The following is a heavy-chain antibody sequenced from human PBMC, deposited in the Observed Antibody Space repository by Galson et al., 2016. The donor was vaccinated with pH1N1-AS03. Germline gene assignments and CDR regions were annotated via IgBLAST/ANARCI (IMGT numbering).Heavy chain of an antibody. Sequence: SLRISCAATKFTFSRFSMHWVRQAPVKGLEWVAAISFDGSNKHYADSVKGRFTISRDDAKNTLYLQMNSLRSEDTAVYFCARALGRFVEWVLYYWGQGSLVTVSS. CDR3: ARALGRFVEWVLYY. CDR1: KFTFSRFS. J-gene: IGHJ4*02. V-gene: IGHV3-30*04. D-gene: IGHD3-3*01. CDR2: ISFDGSNK.